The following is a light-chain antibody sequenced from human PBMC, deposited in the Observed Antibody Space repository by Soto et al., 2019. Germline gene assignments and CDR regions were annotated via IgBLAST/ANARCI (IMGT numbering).Light chain of an antibody. Sequence: QSVLTQPPSVSGAPGQRVTISCTGSSSNIGSTYDVQWYQQLPGTAPKLLIHGNTDRPSGVPDRFSGSKSGTSASLAITGLQADDDADYYRQPHDDSLSLHSVFVTAPNVTVL. CDR3: QPHDDSLSLHSV. CDR1: SSNIGSTYD. J-gene: IGLJ1*01. V-gene: IGLV1-40*01. CDR2: GNT.